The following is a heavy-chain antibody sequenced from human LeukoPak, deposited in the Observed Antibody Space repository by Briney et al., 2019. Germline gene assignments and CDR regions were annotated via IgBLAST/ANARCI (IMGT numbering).Heavy chain of an antibody. CDR3: ARDKLQVATVFDY. Sequence: GGSLRLSCAASGFTFSSYEMNWVRQAPGKGLEWVSHISSSGSASTIYYADSVKGRFTISRDNARNSLYLQMNSLRAEDTAVYYCARDKLQVATVFDYWGQGTLVTVSS. CDR1: GFTFSSYE. D-gene: IGHD5-12*01. CDR2: ISSSGSASTI. J-gene: IGHJ4*02. V-gene: IGHV3-48*03.